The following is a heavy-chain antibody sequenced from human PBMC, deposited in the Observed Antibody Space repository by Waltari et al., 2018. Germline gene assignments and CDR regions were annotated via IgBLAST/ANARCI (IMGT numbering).Heavy chain of an antibody. Sequence: QVQLQESGPGLVKPSATLSLTCAAAGYSLRSGYYWGWIRQPPGTGLELIGSIYHSGSTYYNPSLKSRVTISVDTSKNQFSLKLSSVTTADTAVYYCARDPRFYDSSGYHDWFDPWGQGTLVTVSS. V-gene: IGHV4-38-2*02. CDR3: ARDPRFYDSSGYHDWFDP. J-gene: IGHJ5*02. CDR2: IYHSGST. D-gene: IGHD3-22*01. CDR1: GYSLRSGYY.